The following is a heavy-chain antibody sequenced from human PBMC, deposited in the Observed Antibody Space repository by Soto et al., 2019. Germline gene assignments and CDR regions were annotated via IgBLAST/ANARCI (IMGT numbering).Heavy chain of an antibody. Sequence: GASVKVSCKASGGTFSNHAINWVRQAPGQRLEWMGRIIPIFTTTNYAQKFQGRVTITADESTITAYMELSGLKHDDTAVYYCAREVAADGTFREDVFDIWGQGTLVTVSS. V-gene: IGHV1-69*13. CDR2: IIPIFTTT. J-gene: IGHJ3*02. D-gene: IGHD6-13*01. CDR1: GGTFSNHA. CDR3: AREVAADGTFREDVFDI.